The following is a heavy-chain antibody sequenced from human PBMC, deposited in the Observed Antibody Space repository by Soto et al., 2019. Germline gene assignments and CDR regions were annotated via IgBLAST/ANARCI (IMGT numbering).Heavy chain of an antibody. CDR3: ARLNRYDFIEFDP. CDR1: GYSFTSYW. CDR2: IYPGDPDT. V-gene: IGHV5-51*01. D-gene: IGHD3-3*01. Sequence: PGESLKISCKGSGYSFTSYWIGWVRQMPGKGLEWMGIIYPGDPDTRYSPSFQGQVTISADKSISTAYLQWSSLKVSDTAMYYCARLNRYDFIEFDPWGQGTLVTGSS. J-gene: IGHJ5*02.